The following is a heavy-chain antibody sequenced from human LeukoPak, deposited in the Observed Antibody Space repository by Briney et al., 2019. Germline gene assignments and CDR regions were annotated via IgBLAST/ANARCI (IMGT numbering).Heavy chain of an antibody. V-gene: IGHV3-49*03. CDR2: ISGGTT. J-gene: IGHJ4*02. CDR3: SRGSGWLSVY. Sequence: GGSLRLSCTASGFTLGDYLMNWLRQAPGKGLEWIGFISGGTTEYAASVKGRFTISRDDSTSIAYLQMNSLTTEDTAVYYCSRGSGWLSVYWGQGTLVTVSS. CDR1: GFTLGDYL. D-gene: IGHD6-19*01.